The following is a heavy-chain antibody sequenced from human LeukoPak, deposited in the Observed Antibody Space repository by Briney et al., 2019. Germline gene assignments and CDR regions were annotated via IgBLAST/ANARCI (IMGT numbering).Heavy chain of an antibody. V-gene: IGHV3-21*01. Sequence: GGSLRLSCAASGFTSSNYNMNWVRQAPGEGLERVSSISSTSTYIYYADSVKGRFTISRDNAKNSQYLQMNSLRAEDTAVYYCARGISSSGWLVDYWGLGTLVTVSS. D-gene: IGHD6-19*01. CDR1: GFTSSNYN. J-gene: IGHJ4*02. CDR3: ARGISSSGWLVDY. CDR2: ISSTSTYI.